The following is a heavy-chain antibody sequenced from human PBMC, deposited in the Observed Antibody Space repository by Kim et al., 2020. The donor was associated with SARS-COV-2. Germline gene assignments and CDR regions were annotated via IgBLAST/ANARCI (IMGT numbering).Heavy chain of an antibody. CDR2: IYYSGST. V-gene: IGHV4-59*13. J-gene: IGHJ6*02. Sequence: SETLSLTCTVSGGSISSYYWSWIRQPPGKGLEWIGYIYYSGSTNYNPSLKSRVTISVDTSKNQFSLKLSSVTAADTAVYYCARLLWSWSHYYGMDVWGQGTTVTVSS. CDR1: GGSISSYY. CDR3: ARLLWSWSHYYGMDV. D-gene: IGHD3-10*01.